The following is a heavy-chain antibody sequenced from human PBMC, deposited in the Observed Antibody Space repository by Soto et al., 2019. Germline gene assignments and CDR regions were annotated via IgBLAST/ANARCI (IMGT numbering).Heavy chain of an antibody. V-gene: IGHV4-30-4*08. Sequence: SETLSLTCTVCGGSISYEYYHWTWIRQSPGKGLEWIGYIHYSGSIIYNPSFKSRVTISVDTSKNQFSLQLSSVTAADTAVYFCAREDDGGDRDYYGLDVWGQGTTVTVSS. J-gene: IGHJ6*02. CDR2: IHYSGSI. D-gene: IGHD2-21*02. CDR1: GGSISYEYYH. CDR3: AREDDGGDRDYYGLDV.